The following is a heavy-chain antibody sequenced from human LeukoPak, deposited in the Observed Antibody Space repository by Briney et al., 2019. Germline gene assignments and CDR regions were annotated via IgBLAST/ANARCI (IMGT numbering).Heavy chain of an antibody. CDR2: IYPGDSDT. Sequence: GESLKISCKGSGYSFTSYWIGWVRQMPGKGLEWMGIIYPGDSDTRYSPSFQGQVTISADKSISTAYLQWSSLKASDTAMYYCARDNPPFCNGGTCYSYWGQGTLVTVSS. CDR3: ARDNPPFCNGGTCYSY. CDR1: GYSFTSYW. V-gene: IGHV5-51*01. J-gene: IGHJ4*02. D-gene: IGHD2-15*01.